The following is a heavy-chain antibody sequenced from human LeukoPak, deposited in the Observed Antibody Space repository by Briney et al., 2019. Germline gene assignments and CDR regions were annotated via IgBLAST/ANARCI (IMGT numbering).Heavy chain of an antibody. CDR1: GFNFNYYA. CDR3: ARHDSFIPY. J-gene: IGHJ4*02. CDR2: ISDNEGRT. V-gene: IGHV3-23*01. Sequence: GGSLRLSCAASGFNFNYYAMSWVRQAPGKGLGWVSGISDNEGRTYYTDSVKGRFTISRDRTKNTVYLQMHNLRADDTAVYFCARHDSFIPYWGQGTLVTVSS. D-gene: IGHD5-18*01.